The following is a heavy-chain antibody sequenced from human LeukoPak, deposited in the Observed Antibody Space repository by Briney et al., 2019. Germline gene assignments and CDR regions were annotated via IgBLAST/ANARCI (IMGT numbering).Heavy chain of an antibody. CDR3: ARGSHDSSGYYHFDY. CDR2: INHSGST. D-gene: IGHD3-22*01. Sequence: SETLSLTCAVYGGSFSGYYWSWIRQPPGKGLEWIGEINHSGSTNYNPSLKSRVTISVDTSKNQFSLKLSSVTAADTAVYYCARGSHDSSGYYHFDYWGQGTLVTVSS. CDR1: GGSFSGYY. J-gene: IGHJ4*02. V-gene: IGHV4-34*01.